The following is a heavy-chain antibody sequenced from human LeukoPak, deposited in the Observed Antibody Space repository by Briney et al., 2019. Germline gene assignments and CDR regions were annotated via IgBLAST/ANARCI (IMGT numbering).Heavy chain of an antibody. Sequence: GASVKVSCKASGGTFSSYAISWVRQAPGQVLEWMGGIIPIFGTANYAQKFQGRVTITADESTSTAYMELSSLRSEDTAVYYCARDLVRGEAYWFDPWGQGTLVTVSS. CDR3: ARDLVRGEAYWFDP. J-gene: IGHJ5*02. D-gene: IGHD3-10*01. CDR1: GGTFSSYA. CDR2: IIPIFGTA. V-gene: IGHV1-69*13.